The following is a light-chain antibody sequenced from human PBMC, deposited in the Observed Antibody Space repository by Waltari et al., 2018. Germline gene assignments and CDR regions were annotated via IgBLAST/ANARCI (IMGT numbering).Light chain of an antibody. Sequence: DIVMTQSPDSLAVSLGERATINCKSSQSVLYSYNNKNYLAWYQQKPGQPPKLLIYWASTRESGVPDRFSGSGSGTDFTLTISSLQAEDVAVYYCQQYYSTPAFGPGTKVDIK. V-gene: IGKV4-1*01. J-gene: IGKJ3*01. CDR2: WAS. CDR1: QSVLYSYNNKNY. CDR3: QQYYSTPA.